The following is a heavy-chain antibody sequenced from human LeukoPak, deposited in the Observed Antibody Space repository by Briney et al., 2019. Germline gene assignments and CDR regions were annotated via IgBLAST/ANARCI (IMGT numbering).Heavy chain of an antibody. V-gene: IGHV1-2*02. CDR1: GYTFTDNF. Sequence: ASVKVSCKASGYTFTDNFVHWVRQAPGQGLEWMGWINPNSGVTKYAQKFQDRVTMTRDTSISTAYMELSRLRSDDTAVYYCARDAPIALEVSSGPYWGQGTLVTVSA. D-gene: IGHD3-22*01. J-gene: IGHJ4*02. CDR3: ARDAPIALEVSSGPY. CDR2: INPNSGVT.